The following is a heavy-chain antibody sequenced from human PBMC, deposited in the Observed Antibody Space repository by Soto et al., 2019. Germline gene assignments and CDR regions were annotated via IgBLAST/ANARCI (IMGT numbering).Heavy chain of an antibody. Sequence: SVKVSCKASGGTFSSYAISWVRQAPGQGLEWMGGIIPIFGTANYAQKFQGRVTITADESTSTAYMELSSLRSEDTAVYYCARGRGYRSYALFDYWGQGTQVTVSS. D-gene: IGHD1-26*01. J-gene: IGHJ4*02. CDR3: ARGRGYRSYALFDY. CDR1: GGTFSSYA. CDR2: IIPIFGTA. V-gene: IGHV1-69*13.